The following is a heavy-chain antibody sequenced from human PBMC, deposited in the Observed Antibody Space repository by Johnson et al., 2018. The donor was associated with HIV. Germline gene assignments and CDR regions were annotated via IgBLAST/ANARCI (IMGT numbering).Heavy chain of an antibody. CDR3: ARGDFGAFDI. Sequence: KGLEWVAVISYDGSNKYYADSVKGRFTISRDNSKNTLYLQMNSLRAEDTALYYCARGDFGAFDIWGQGTMVTVSS. J-gene: IGHJ3*02. D-gene: IGHD3-3*01. V-gene: IGHV3-33*05. CDR2: ISYDGSNK.